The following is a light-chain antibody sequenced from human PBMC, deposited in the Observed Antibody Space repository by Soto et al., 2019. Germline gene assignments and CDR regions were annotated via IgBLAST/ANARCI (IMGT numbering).Light chain of an antibody. CDR2: GAS. CDR1: QSFTSTS. CDR3: QQYDSSPRT. V-gene: IGKV3-20*01. Sequence: EIVLTQSPGTLSLSPGERATLSCRASQSFTSTSLAWYQQKPGQAPRLLISGASRRAAGIPDRFSGSGSGTDFTLTISRLESEDIEVYYCQQYDSSPRTLGQGTKVDIK. J-gene: IGKJ1*01.